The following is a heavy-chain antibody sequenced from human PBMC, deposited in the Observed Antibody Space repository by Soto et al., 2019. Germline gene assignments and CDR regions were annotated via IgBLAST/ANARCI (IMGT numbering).Heavy chain of an antibody. J-gene: IGHJ4*02. V-gene: IGHV4-4*02. D-gene: IGHD3-10*01. Sequence: QVKLQESGPGLATPSGTLSLTCAVSGVSTSSGNWWTWVRQSPQRGLEYIGEIFHDGTANYYPSFERRVAISVDTSKNQFSLKLTSVTAADTAIYFCARLVYDTRLNYMYFDFWGQGTLVTVSS. CDR2: IFHDGTA. CDR1: GVSTSSGNW. CDR3: ARLVYDTRLNYMYFDF.